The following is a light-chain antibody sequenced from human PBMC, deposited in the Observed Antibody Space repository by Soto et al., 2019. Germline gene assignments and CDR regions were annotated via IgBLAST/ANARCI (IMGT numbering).Light chain of an antibody. J-gene: IGLJ1*01. CDR2: EVS. CDR3: SSYTTRITYV. CDR1: SSDVGAYNY. V-gene: IGLV2-14*01. Sequence: QSALTQPASVSGSPGQSITISCTGTSSDVGAYNYVSWYQQHPGKAPTLMIYEVSKRPSGVSNRFSGSKSGNTASLTISGLQAEDEADYYCSSYTTRITYVFGTGTKVTVL.